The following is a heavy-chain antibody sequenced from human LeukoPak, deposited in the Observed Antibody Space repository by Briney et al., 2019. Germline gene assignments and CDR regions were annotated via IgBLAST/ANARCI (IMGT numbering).Heavy chain of an antibody. CDR2: IYYSGST. CDR1: GGSISSYY. Sequence: SETLSLTCTVSGGSISSYYRSWIRQPPGKGLEWTGYIYYSGSTNYNPSLKSRVTISVDTSKNQFSLKLSSVTAADTAVYYCARAEYYYDSSGRIDYYYYYMDVWGKGTTVTVSS. V-gene: IGHV4-59*01. D-gene: IGHD3-22*01. CDR3: ARAEYYYDSSGRIDYYYYYMDV. J-gene: IGHJ6*03.